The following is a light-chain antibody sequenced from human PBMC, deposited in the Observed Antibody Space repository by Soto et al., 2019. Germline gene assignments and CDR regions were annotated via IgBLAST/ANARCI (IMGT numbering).Light chain of an antibody. J-gene: IGKJ1*01. Sequence: DFQMTQSPSTLSASVGDRVTITCRASQSISSWLAWYQQKPGKAPELLIYAASTLQSGVPSRFSGSGSGTEFTLTISSLQPDDFATYYCQHYNSYSEAFGQGTKVDI. CDR2: AAS. CDR3: QHYNSYSEA. V-gene: IGKV1-5*01. CDR1: QSISSW.